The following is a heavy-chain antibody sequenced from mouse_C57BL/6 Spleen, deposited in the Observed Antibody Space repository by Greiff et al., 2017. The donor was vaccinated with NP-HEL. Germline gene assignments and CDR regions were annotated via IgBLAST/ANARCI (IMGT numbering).Heavy chain of an antibody. J-gene: IGHJ2*01. CDR2: IYPGSGST. D-gene: IGHD1-1*01. CDR1: GYTFTSYW. Sequence: QVQLKQPGAELVKPGASVKMSCKASGYTFTSYWITWVKQRPGQGLEWIGDIYPGSGSTNYNEKFKSKATLTVDTSSSTAYMQLSSLTSEDSAVYYCARSPLGSSPDDWGQGTTLTVSS. V-gene: IGHV1-55*01. CDR3: ARSPLGSSPDD.